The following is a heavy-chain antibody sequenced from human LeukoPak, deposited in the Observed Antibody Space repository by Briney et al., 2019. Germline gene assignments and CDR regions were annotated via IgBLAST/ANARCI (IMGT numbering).Heavy chain of an antibody. V-gene: IGHV3-48*01. CDR2: ISSSSSTI. CDR3: AKENPVGGTNYFDY. CDR1: GFTFNKYG. D-gene: IGHD1-26*01. Sequence: GGSLRLSCAASGFTFNKYGMNWVRQAPGKGLEWVSYISSSSSTIYYADSVKGRFTISRDNAKNSLYLQMNSLRPEDTAVYYCAKENPVGGTNYFDYWGQGTLVTVSS. J-gene: IGHJ4*02.